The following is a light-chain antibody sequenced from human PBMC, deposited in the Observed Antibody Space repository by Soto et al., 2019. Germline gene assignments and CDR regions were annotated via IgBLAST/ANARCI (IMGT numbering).Light chain of an antibody. CDR1: SSDIGGYEY. CDR3: NSYTSSNPLGV. Sequence: QSALTQPASVSASPGQSITISCTGTSSDIGGYEYVSWYQQQPGKAPKRIIYDVSDRPSGVSNRFSGSKSGNTASLAISGLQAEDEADYYCNSYTSSNPLGVFGTGTKVTVL. CDR2: DVS. J-gene: IGLJ1*01. V-gene: IGLV2-14*03.